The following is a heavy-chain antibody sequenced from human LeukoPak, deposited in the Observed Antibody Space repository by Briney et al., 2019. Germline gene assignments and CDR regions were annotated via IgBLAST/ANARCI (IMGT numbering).Heavy chain of an antibody. V-gene: IGHV4-39*01. CDR2: IYHSGST. J-gene: IGHJ4*02. CDR1: GGSISSGSYY. D-gene: IGHD4/OR15-4a*01. Sequence: SETLSLTCTVSGGSISSGSYYWGWIRQPPGKGLEWIGSIYHSGSTYYNPSLKSRVTISVDTSKNQYSLKLSSVTAADTAVYYCATHEYGAVGYWGQGTLVTVSS. CDR3: ATHEYGAVGY.